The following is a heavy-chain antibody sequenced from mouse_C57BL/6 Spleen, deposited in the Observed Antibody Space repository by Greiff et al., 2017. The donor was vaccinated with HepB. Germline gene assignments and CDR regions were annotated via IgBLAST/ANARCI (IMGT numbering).Heavy chain of an antibody. CDR1: GFTFSDYY. CDR2: INYDGSST. J-gene: IGHJ4*01. CDR3: ARDRTTAMDY. D-gene: IGHD1-1*01. Sequence: EVQLVESEGGLVQPGSSMKLSCTASGFTFSDYYMAWVRQVPEKGLEWVANINYDGSSTYYLDSLKSRFIISRDNAKNILYLQMSSLKSEDTATYYCARDRTTAMDYWGQVTSVTVSS. V-gene: IGHV5-16*01.